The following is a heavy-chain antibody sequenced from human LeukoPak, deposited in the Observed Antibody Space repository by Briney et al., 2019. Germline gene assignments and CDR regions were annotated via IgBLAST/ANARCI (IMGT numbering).Heavy chain of an antibody. CDR3: ARDGHYDILTGYVVGYFDY. D-gene: IGHD3-9*01. CDR2: ISSSSSVI. Sequence: GGSLRLSCAASGFTFSSYSMNWVRQAPGKGLEWVSYISSSSSVIYYADSVMGRFTISRDNAKNSLYLQMNSLRDEDTAVYYCARDGHYDILTGYVVGYFDYWGQGTLVTVSS. CDR1: GFTFSSYS. V-gene: IGHV3-48*02. J-gene: IGHJ4*02.